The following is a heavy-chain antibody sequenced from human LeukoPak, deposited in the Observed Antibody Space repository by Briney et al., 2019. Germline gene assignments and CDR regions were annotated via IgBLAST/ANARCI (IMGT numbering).Heavy chain of an antibody. D-gene: IGHD2-8*01. CDR3: ARDRTNEGFDY. Sequence: SGGSLRLSCAASGFTFSSYEMNWVRQAPGKGLEWVSYIRSSGRTIYYADSVKGRFTISRDNAKNSLYLQMNSLRAEDTAVYYCARDRTNEGFDYWGQGTLVTVSS. CDR1: GFTFSSYE. J-gene: IGHJ4*02. V-gene: IGHV3-48*03. CDR2: IRSSGRTI.